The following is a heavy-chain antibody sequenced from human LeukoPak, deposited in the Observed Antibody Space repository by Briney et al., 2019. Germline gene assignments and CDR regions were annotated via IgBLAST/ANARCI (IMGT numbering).Heavy chain of an antibody. CDR2: IPYDGSVK. CDR3: ATAKRYCSGGSCPDTPEFDY. J-gene: IGHJ4*02. Sequence: GGSLRLSCAASGFTFSSYGMHWVRQAPGKGLEGVAAIPYDGSVKYYEDSVKGRFTISRDNSKNTLYLQMDSLRPEDTAVYYCATAKRYCSGGSCPDTPEFDYWGQGTLVTVSS. V-gene: IGHV3-30*03. CDR1: GFTFSSYG. D-gene: IGHD2-15*01.